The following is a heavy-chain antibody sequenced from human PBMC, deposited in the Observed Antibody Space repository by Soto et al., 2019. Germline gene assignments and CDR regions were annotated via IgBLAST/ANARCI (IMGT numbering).Heavy chain of an antibody. CDR3: ASWDSSSSSKAVDY. Sequence: GGSLRLSCAASGFTFSNYWLHWVRQAPGKGLLWVSRINSDGSITTYADSVKGRFTISRDNAKNTLYLQMNSLRAEDTAVYYCASWDSSSSSKAVDYWGQGTLVTVSS. CDR1: GFTFSNYW. J-gene: IGHJ4*02. V-gene: IGHV3-74*01. CDR2: INSDGSIT. D-gene: IGHD2-2*01.